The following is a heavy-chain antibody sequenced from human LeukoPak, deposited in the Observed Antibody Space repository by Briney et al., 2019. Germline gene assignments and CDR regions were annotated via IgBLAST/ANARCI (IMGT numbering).Heavy chain of an antibody. Sequence: GGSLRLSRAASGFNVRNHYMSWVRQAPGKGLEWASVIYNGDDTYYADSVKGRFTISRDNSMNTLYLQMNSLRAEDTAIYCCAEGLPAPFDSWGQGILVTVSS. D-gene: IGHD3-16*01. V-gene: IGHV3-53*01. CDR2: IYNGDDT. J-gene: IGHJ4*02. CDR3: AEGLPAPFDS. CDR1: GFNVRNHY.